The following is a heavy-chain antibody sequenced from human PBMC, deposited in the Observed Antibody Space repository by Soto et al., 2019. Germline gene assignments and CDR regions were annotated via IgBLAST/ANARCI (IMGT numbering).Heavy chain of an antibody. Sequence: DVQLLESGGVLAQPGGSLRLSCAASGFRFSTYDMGWVRQAPGKGLEWVSVMSGSGRGKYYADSVKGRFTISRNNSKNTLYLQMNSLRAEDTAVYYCVRQAKLTTVTANVGYYYGLDVWGQGTTVTVSS. J-gene: IGHJ6*02. CDR3: VRQAKLTTVTANVGYYYGLDV. CDR2: MSGSGRGK. CDR1: GFRFSTYD. D-gene: IGHD4-4*01. V-gene: IGHV3-23*01.